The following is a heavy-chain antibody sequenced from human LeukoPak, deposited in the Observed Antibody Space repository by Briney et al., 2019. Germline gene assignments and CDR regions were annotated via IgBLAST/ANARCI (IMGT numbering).Heavy chain of an antibody. Sequence: SETLSLTCTVSGGSISSYYWSWIRQPAGKGLEWIGRIYTSGSTNYNPSLKSRVTMSADTSKNQFSLKLSSVTAADTAVYYCARANDFWSGYYVGWFDPWGQGTLVTVSS. CDR1: GGSISSYY. CDR3: ARANDFWSGYYVGWFDP. CDR2: IYTSGST. V-gene: IGHV4-4*07. J-gene: IGHJ5*02. D-gene: IGHD3-3*01.